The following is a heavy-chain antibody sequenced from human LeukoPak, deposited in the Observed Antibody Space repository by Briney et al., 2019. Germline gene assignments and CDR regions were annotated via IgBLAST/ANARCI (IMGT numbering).Heavy chain of an antibody. D-gene: IGHD6-19*01. CDR3: ASLSGWQYYYYGMDV. Sequence: ASVKVSCKASGYTFTSYYMHWVRQAPGQGLEWMGLINPSGGSTSYAQKFQGRVTMTRDTSTSTVYMELSSLRSEDTAVYYCASLSGWQYYYYGMDVWGQGTTVTVSS. J-gene: IGHJ6*01. CDR1: GYTFTSYY. V-gene: IGHV1-46*01. CDR2: INPSGGST.